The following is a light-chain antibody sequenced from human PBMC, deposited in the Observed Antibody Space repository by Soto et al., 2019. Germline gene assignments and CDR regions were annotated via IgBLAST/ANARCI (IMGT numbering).Light chain of an antibody. CDR2: AAS. Sequence: DIQMTQSPSSLSASVRDRVTITCRARQSISSYLNWYQQKPGKAPKLLIYAASSLQSGVPSRFSGSGSGTDFTLSISSLQPEDFATYYCQQSYSTLFTFGPGTKVDIK. CDR1: QSISSY. CDR3: QQSYSTLFT. V-gene: IGKV1-39*01. J-gene: IGKJ3*01.